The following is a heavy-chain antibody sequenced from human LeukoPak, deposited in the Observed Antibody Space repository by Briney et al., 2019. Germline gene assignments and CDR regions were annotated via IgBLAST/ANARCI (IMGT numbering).Heavy chain of an antibody. J-gene: IGHJ4*02. CDR3: ARAQDSPAAGGTAVDYYFDY. D-gene: IGHD6-13*01. CDR2: INHSGST. Sequence: RPSETLSLTCAVYGGSFSGYYWSWIRQPPGKELEWIGEINHSGSTNYNPSLKSRVTISVDTSKNQFSLKLSSVTAADTAVYYCARAQDSPAAGGTAVDYYFDYWGQGTLVTVSS. CDR1: GGSFSGYY. V-gene: IGHV4-34*01.